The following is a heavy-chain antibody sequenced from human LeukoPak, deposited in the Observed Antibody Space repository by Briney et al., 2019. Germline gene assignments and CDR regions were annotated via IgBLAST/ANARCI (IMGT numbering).Heavy chain of an antibody. CDR1: GFTFSSYW. CDR2: IKQDGSEK. CDR3: ARDHYDNSGYFGVIPNYFDY. J-gene: IGHJ4*02. Sequence: PGGSLRLSCAASGFTFSSYWMSWVRQAPGKGLEWVANIKQDGSEKYYVDSVKGRFTISRDNAKNSLHLQMNSLRAEDTAVYYCARDHYDNSGYFGVIPNYFDYWGQGTLVTVSS. V-gene: IGHV3-7*01. D-gene: IGHD3-22*01.